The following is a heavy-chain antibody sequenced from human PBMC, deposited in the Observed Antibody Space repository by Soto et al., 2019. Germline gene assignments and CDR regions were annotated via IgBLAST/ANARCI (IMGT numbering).Heavy chain of an antibody. J-gene: IGHJ4*02. Sequence: SETLSLTCAVSGGSITSFYWSWIRQPPGKGLEWIGNIYYSGNTNYNPSLKSRVTLSVDTSKNQFSLKLSSVTAADTAVYYCSRDRGTYGSSWFYFDFWGQGTLVTVSA. CDR3: SRDRGTYGSSWFYFDF. CDR2: IYYSGNT. V-gene: IGHV4-59*12. D-gene: IGHD6-19*01. CDR1: GGSITSFY.